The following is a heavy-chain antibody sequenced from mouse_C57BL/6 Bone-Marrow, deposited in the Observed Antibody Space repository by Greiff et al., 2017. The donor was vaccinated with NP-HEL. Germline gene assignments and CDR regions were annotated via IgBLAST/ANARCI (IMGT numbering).Heavy chain of an antibody. CDR3: ARRSHYYGSSFYAMDY. CDR2: ISNLAYSI. D-gene: IGHD1-1*01. CDR1: GFTFSDYG. V-gene: IGHV5-15*04. Sequence: EVKVEESGGGLVQPGGSLKLSCAASGFTFSDYGMAWVRQAPRKGPEWVAFISNLAYSIYYADTVTGRFTISRENAKNTLYLEMSSLRSEDTAMYYCARRSHYYGSSFYAMDYWGQGTSVTVSS. J-gene: IGHJ4*01.